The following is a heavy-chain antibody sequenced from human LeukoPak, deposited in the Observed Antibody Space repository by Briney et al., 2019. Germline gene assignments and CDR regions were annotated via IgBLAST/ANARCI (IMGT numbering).Heavy chain of an antibody. CDR1: GFSFSSYW. CDR3: AKRGREKSNDY. V-gene: IGHV3-74*01. D-gene: IGHD1-1*01. J-gene: IGHJ4*02. CDR2: INPDGRTT. Sequence: GGSLRLSCAASGFSFSSYWMHWVRQDAGKGLMWVSRINPDGRTTDYADSGKGRFSISRDNAKKTLHLEMNSLRAEDTAVYYCAKRGREKSNDYWGQGTLVTVSS.